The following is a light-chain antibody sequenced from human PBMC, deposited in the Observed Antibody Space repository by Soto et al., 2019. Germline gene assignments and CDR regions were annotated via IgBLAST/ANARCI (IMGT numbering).Light chain of an antibody. CDR1: QPINTY. CDR3: HHRTNGPPEAT. V-gene: IGKV3-11*01. Sequence: EVLLTQSPATLSLTPGESATLSCRASQPINTYLAWYQQKSGQSPRLLIYDASNRATDIPARFRASGFGTDSPLPIGSLKLENFGTYYCHHRTNGPPEATFGQGTKLE. CDR2: DAS. J-gene: IGKJ2*01.